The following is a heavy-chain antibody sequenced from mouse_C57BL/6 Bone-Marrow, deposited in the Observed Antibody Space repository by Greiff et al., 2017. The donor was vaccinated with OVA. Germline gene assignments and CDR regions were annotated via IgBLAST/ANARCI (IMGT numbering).Heavy chain of an antibody. CDR1: GFNIKDDY. CDR3: TTRYYGSLGYFDY. V-gene: IGHV14-4*01. J-gene: IGHJ2*01. D-gene: IGHD1-1*01. CDR2: IDPENGDT. Sequence: VQLQQSGAELVRPGASVKLSCTASGFNIKDDYMHWVKQRPEQGLEWIGWIDPENGDTEYASKFQGTATITADTSSNTAYLQHSSLTSEDTAVYYGTTRYYGSLGYFDYWGQGTTLTVSS.